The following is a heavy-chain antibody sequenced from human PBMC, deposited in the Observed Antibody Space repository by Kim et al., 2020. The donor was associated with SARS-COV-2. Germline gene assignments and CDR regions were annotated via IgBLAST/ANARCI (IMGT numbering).Heavy chain of an antibody. CDR3: AKVGFGELLSPFDH. Sequence: ADSVKGRLTISRDNSKNTLYLQMNSLRAEDTAVYYCAKVGFGELLSPFDHWGQGTLVTVSS. J-gene: IGHJ4*02. V-gene: IGHV3-23*01. D-gene: IGHD3-10*01.